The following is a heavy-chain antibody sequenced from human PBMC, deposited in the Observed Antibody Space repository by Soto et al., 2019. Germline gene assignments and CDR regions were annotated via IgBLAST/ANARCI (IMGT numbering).Heavy chain of an antibody. D-gene: IGHD6-19*01. J-gene: IGHJ4*02. CDR2: IYPGDSDT. CDR1: GYSFTSYW. CDR3: AREPSGLSTAGIAVAGPKGGFDY. V-gene: IGHV5-51*01. Sequence: GESLKISCKGSGYSFTSYWIGWVRQMPGKGLEWMGIIYPGDSDTRYSPSFQGQVTISADKSISTAYLQWSSLKASDTAMYYCAREPSGLSTAGIAVAGPKGGFDYWGQGTLVTVSS.